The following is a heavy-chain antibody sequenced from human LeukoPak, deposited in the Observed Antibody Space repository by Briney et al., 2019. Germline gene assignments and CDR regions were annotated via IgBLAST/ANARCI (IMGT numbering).Heavy chain of an antibody. CDR3: ARNLETYCTNGVCYTFDY. CDR2: IYYSGST. Sequence: SETLSLTCVVSGGSISSSSYYWGWIRQPPGKGLEWIGSIYYSGSTYYNPSLKSRVTISVDTSKNQFSLKLSSVTAADTAVYYCARNLETYCTNGVCYTFDYWGQGTLVTVSS. J-gene: IGHJ4*02. D-gene: IGHD2-8*01. V-gene: IGHV4-39*01. CDR1: GGSISSSSYY.